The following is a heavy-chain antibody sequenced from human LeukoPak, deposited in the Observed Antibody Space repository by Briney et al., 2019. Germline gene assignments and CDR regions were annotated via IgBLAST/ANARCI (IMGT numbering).Heavy chain of an antibody. CDR1: GGSISSYY. CDR2: SYYSGST. CDR3: ARLLGGYNVLYGMDV. Sequence: SETLSLTCTVSGGSISSYYWSWIRQPPGKGLEWIGYSYYSGSTNYNPSLKSRVTISVDTSKNQFSLKLSSVTAADTAVYYCARLLGGYNVLYGMDVWGQGTTVTVSS. J-gene: IGHJ6*02. V-gene: IGHV4-59*08. D-gene: IGHD5-24*01.